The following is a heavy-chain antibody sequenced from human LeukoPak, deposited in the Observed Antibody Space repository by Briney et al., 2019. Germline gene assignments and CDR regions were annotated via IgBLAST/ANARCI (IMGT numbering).Heavy chain of an antibody. Sequence: GGSLRLSCAASGFTFSTYSMNWVRQAPGKGLEWVSYISKSSGTMSYADSVKGRFTISRDNAKNSLFLQMNSLRDEDTAVYYCARDENWGFDYWGQGTLVTVSS. J-gene: IGHJ4*02. D-gene: IGHD7-27*01. CDR1: GFTFSTYS. CDR3: ARDENWGFDY. V-gene: IGHV3-48*02. CDR2: ISKSSGTM.